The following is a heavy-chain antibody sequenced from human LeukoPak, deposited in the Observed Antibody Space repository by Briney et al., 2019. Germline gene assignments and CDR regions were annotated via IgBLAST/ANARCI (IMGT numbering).Heavy chain of an antibody. CDR2: IYYSGST. CDR3: ARVLGSSGWYNYFDY. D-gene: IGHD6-19*01. V-gene: IGHV4-39*07. Sequence: SETLSLTCTVSGGSISSSSYYWGWIRQPPGKGLEWIGSIYYSGSTYCNPSLKSRVTISVDTSKNQFSLKLSSVTAADTAVYYCARVLGSSGWYNYFDYWGQGTLVTVSS. J-gene: IGHJ4*02. CDR1: GGSISSSSYY.